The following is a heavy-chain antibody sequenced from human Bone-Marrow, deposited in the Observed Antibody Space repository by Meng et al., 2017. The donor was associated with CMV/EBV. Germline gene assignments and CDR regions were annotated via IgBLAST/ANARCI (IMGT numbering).Heavy chain of an antibody. CDR3: ARDWRPGSSIRVYGMDV. J-gene: IGHJ6*02. D-gene: IGHD2-2*01. CDR2: ISAYNGNT. V-gene: IGHV1-18*01. Sequence: ASVKVSCKASGGTFSSYAISWVRQAPGQGLEWMGWISAYNGNTNYTQKLQGRVTMTTDTSTSTAYMELRSLRSDDTAVYYCARDWRPGSSIRVYGMDVWGQGTTVTVSS. CDR1: GGTFSSYA.